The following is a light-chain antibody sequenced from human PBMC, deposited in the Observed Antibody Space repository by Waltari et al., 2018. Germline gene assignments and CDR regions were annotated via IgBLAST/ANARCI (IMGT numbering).Light chain of an antibody. V-gene: IGKV1-39*01. CDR2: DAS. J-gene: IGKJ1*01. CDR1: QSIKTY. Sequence: DIQMTRSASSLSASVGGRATITCRASQSIKTYLNWYQQTPGRAPKVLIYDASRLLSGVPSRFSGSGSGTDFTLTISSLQPEDFATYYCQQSYSTPPWTFGQGTKVEI. CDR3: QQSYSTPPWT.